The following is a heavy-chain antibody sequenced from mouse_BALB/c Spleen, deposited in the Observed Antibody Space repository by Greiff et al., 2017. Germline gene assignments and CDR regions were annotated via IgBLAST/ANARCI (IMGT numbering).Heavy chain of an antibody. CDR3: ARSKPYGNYIYYAMDY. J-gene: IGHJ4*01. D-gene: IGHD2-1*01. Sequence: QVQLQQSGAELARPGASVKLSCKASGYTFTDYYINWVKQRTGQGLEWIGDIYPGSGNTYYNEKFKGKATLTADKSSSTAYMQLSSLTSEVSAVYFCARSKPYGNYIYYAMDYWGQGTSVTVSS. CDR2: IYPGSGNT. V-gene: IGHV1-77*01. CDR1: GYTFTDYY.